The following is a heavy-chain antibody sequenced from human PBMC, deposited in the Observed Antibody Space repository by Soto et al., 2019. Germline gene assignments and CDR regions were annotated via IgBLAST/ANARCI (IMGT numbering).Heavy chain of an antibody. CDR2: IYDSGST. D-gene: IGHD3-9*01. V-gene: IGHV4-59*01. CDR3: AASYYAILTGHVAFDI. Sequence: PSETLSLTCTVSGGSISHFYWSWIRQPPGKGLEWLGYIYDSGSTHYNPSLKSRVTMSMDTSKTQFSLNLSSVTAADTAVYFCAASYYAILTGHVAFDIWGRGTMVT. J-gene: IGHJ3*02. CDR1: GGSISHFY.